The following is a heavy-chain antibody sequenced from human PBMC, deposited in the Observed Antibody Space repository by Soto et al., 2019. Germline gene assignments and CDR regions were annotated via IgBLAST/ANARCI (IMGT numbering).Heavy chain of an antibody. D-gene: IGHD4-17*01. CDR1: GFSFTSSS. J-gene: IGHJ4*02. Sequence: SVKVSCKASGFSFTSSSVQWVRQARGQRLEWIGWIVVGTGHTNYARKFQERVTISTDMSTNTAYMEVNSLRFDDTAVYYCTAPLEGGEYGANSAFDYWGQGTLVTVSS. CDR3: TAPLEGGEYGANSAFDY. V-gene: IGHV1-58*01. CDR2: IVVGTGHT.